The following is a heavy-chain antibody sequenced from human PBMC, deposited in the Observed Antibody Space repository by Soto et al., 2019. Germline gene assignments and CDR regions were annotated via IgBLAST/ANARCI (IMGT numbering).Heavy chain of an antibody. V-gene: IGHV4-39*01. CDR2: IYYSGST. J-gene: IGHJ3*02. D-gene: IGHD6-13*01. CDR1: GGSISSSSYY. Sequence: QLQLQESGPGLVKPSETLSLTCTVSGGSISSSSYYWGWIRQPPGKGLEWIGSIYYSGSTYYNPSLKSRVTISVDTSKNRFSLKLSCVTAADTAVYYCATQEAYSSSWYGAFDIWGQGTMVTVSS. CDR3: ATQEAYSSSWYGAFDI.